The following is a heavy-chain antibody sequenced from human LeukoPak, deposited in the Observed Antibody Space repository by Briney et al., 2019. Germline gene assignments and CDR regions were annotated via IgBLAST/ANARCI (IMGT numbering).Heavy chain of an antibody. CDR1: GFAFHNYA. CDR2: INWNSDTN. J-gene: IGHJ6*02. V-gene: IGHV3-9*01. D-gene: IGHD4-23*01. Sequence: GGSLRLSCVGSGFAFHNYAMHWVRRPPGKGLGWVSAINWNSDTNAYPDSVKGRFTISRDRARNSLYLQMDSLRPEDTALYYCAKDTGGNGAYFYAMDVWGQGTSVTVSS. CDR3: AKDTGGNGAYFYAMDV.